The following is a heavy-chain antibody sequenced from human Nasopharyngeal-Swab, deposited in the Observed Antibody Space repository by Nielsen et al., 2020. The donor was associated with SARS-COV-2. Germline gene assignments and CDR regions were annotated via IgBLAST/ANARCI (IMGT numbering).Heavy chain of an antibody. CDR2: IWYDGSNK. D-gene: IGHD6-6*01. V-gene: IGHV3-33*01. J-gene: IGHJ6*02. CDR1: GFSFSSYG. Sequence: GESLKICCAASGFSFSSYGMHWVRQAPGKGLEWVAVIWYDGSNKYYADSVKGRFTISRDNSKNTLYLQMNSLRAEDTAVYYCAGGMRESSSSPYYYYYGMDVWGQGTTVTVSS. CDR3: AGGMRESSSSPYYYYYGMDV.